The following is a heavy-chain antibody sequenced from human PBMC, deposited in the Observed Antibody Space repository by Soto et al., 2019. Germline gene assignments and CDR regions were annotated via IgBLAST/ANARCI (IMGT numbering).Heavy chain of an antibody. CDR2: ISYDGSNK. J-gene: IGHJ4*02. CDR3: AKDHGDYLDY. D-gene: IGHD4-17*01. CDR1: GFTFSSYG. Sequence: QVQLVESGGGVVQPGRSLRLSCAASGFTFSSYGMHWVRQAPGKGLEWVAVISYDGSNKYYADSVKGRFTISRDNSKNTLYLQMISLRAEDTDVYYCAKDHGDYLDYWGQGTLVTVSS. V-gene: IGHV3-30*18.